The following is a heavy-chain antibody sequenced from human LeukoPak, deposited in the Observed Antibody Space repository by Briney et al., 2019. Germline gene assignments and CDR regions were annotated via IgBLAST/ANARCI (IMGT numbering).Heavy chain of an antibody. V-gene: IGHV1-2*02. J-gene: IGHJ4*02. Sequence: ASVKVSCKASGYSFTGYYMHWVRQAPGQGLEWMGWINPNSGDTKYAQKFQGRVTMTRDTSISTAYMELSRLRSDDTAVYYCARDGSHYYDSSGFGKDWGQGTLVTVSS. CDR1: GYSFTGYY. D-gene: IGHD3-22*01. CDR2: INPNSGDT. CDR3: ARDGSHYYDSSGFGKD.